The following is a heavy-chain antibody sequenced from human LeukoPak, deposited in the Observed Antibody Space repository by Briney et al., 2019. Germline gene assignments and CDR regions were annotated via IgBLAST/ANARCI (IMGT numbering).Heavy chain of an antibody. V-gene: IGHV3-53*01. D-gene: IGHD3-10*01. Sequence: PGGSLRLSCAASGFSIRTYWMSWVRQAPGKGLEWVSVIYSGGSTYYADSVKGRFTISRDNSKRTLYIQMNSLRAEDTAVYHCARAKPKNMVRGLIMRRESRYYFDYWGQGTLVTVSS. CDR2: IYSGGST. CDR3: ARAKPKNMVRGLIMRRESRYYFDY. CDR1: GFSIRTYW. J-gene: IGHJ4*02.